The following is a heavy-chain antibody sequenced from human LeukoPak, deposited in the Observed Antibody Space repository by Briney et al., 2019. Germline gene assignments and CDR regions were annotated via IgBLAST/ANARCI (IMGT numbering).Heavy chain of an antibody. J-gene: IGHJ4*02. V-gene: IGHV3-23*01. D-gene: IGHD6-19*01. CDR1: GFTFSSYA. CDR3: ARETIAVAGNYFDY. Sequence: GGSLRLSCEASGFTFSSYAMSWVRQAPGKGLEWVSALSGSGYSTYYADSVKGRFTISRDKSKSTLYLQMNSLRAEDTAVYYCARETIAVAGNYFDYWGQGTLVTVSS. CDR2: LSGSGYST.